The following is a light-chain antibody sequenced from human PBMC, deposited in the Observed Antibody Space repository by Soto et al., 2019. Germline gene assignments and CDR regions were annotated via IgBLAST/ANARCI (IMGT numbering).Light chain of an antibody. CDR2: GPS. CDR3: QQYGNFPYT. CDR1: ETVNNNF. Sequence: ETVLTQSPGTLYLSPGERATLSCRTNETVNNNFLAWYGQKPGQAPRLLIHGPSRRASGILDRFSGSWSGTDFTITISRLEPEAFAVYYCQQYGNFPYTFGPGTKVQIK. J-gene: IGKJ2*01. V-gene: IGKV3-20*01.